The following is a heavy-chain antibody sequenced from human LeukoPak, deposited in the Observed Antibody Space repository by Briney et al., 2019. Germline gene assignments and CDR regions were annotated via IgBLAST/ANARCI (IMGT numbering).Heavy chain of an antibody. CDR1: GFTVSSDY. D-gene: IGHD3-22*01. Sequence: GGSLRLSCAASGFTVSSDYMNWVRQAPGKGLEWVSVIQSGGTTYYADSVKGRFTISRDISKNTLYLQMDSLRAEDTAVYYCAKALSDSSGYYYDYWGQGTLVTVSS. V-gene: IGHV3-53*01. CDR2: IQSGGTT. CDR3: AKALSDSSGYYYDY. J-gene: IGHJ4*02.